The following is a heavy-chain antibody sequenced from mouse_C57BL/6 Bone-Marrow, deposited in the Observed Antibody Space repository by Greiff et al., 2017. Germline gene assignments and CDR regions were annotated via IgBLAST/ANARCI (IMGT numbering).Heavy chain of an antibody. Sequence: QVQLKQSGPGLVQPSQSLSITCTVSGFSFTSYGVHWVRQSPGKGLEWLGVIWSGGSTDYNAAFISRLSISKDNSKSQVFFKMNSLQADDTAIYYCARKGYYYGSSPHWYFDVWGTGTTVTVSS. CDR1: GFSFTSYG. V-gene: IGHV2-2*01. J-gene: IGHJ1*03. CDR2: IWSGGST. D-gene: IGHD1-1*01. CDR3: ARKGYYYGSSPHWYFDV.